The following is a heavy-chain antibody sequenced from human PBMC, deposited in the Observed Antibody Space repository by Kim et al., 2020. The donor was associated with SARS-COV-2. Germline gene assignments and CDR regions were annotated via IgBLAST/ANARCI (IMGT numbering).Heavy chain of an antibody. CDR1: GYTFTDYP. CDR2: INTVSGDT. D-gene: IGHD3-10*01. Sequence: ASVKVSCKTSGYTFTDYPLYWVRQAPGQGLEWMGWINTVSGDTRSSQNFQGRVTITRDTSANTAYMELSSLRSEDTAVYYCAKKKFFAAGSYSDFDYWRQGTLVTVSS. CDR3: AKKKFFAAGSYSDFDY. V-gene: IGHV1-3*04. J-gene: IGHJ4*02.